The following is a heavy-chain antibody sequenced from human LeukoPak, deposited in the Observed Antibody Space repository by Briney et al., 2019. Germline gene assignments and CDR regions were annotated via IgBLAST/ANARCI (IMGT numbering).Heavy chain of an antibody. CDR1: GFTVSSNY. D-gene: IGHD2-21*01. Sequence: PGGSLRLSCAASGFTVSSNYMSWARQAPGKRLKWVSVIASGGSTYYSDSVNGRFTISRDNSKNTLYLQMNSLRAEDTHVYYCARVSGSRDGYWGQGTLVTVSS. CDR2: IASGGST. CDR3: ARVSGSRDGY. V-gene: IGHV3-66*01. J-gene: IGHJ4*02.